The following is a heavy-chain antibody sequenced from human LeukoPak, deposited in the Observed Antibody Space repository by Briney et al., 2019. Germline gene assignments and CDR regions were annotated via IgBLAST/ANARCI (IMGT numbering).Heavy chain of an antibody. Sequence: GGSLRLSCAASGFTVSSNHMSWVRQAPGKGLEWVANIKLDGSEKNYVDSVKGRFTISRDNTKNSLYLQMNSLRAEDTAVFYCARDQYDTWSRRGNFDSWGQGTLVIVSS. CDR3: ARDQYDTWSRRGNFDS. CDR1: GFTVSSNH. D-gene: IGHD3-3*01. V-gene: IGHV3-7*03. J-gene: IGHJ4*02. CDR2: IKLDGSEK.